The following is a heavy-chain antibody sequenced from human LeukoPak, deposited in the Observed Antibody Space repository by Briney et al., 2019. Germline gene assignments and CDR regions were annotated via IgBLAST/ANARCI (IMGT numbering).Heavy chain of an antibody. D-gene: IGHD6-13*01. CDR2: ISSSSSYI. CDR3: AREVGGDAGPPSAAPGPYYYYYMDV. Sequence: GGSLRLSCAASGFPFSSYSMNWVRQAPGKGLEWVSSISSSSSYIYYADSVKGRFTISRDNAKNSLYLQMNSLRAEDTAVYYCAREVGGDAGPPSAAPGPYYYYYMDVWGKGTTVTVSS. V-gene: IGHV3-21*01. CDR1: GFPFSSYS. J-gene: IGHJ6*03.